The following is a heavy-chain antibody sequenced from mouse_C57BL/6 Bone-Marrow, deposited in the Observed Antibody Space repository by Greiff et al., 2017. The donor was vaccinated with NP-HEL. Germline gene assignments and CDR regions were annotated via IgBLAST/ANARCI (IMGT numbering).Heavy chain of an antibody. D-gene: IGHD2-4*01. V-gene: IGHV1-59*01. Sequence: QVQLQQPGAELVRPGTSVKLSCKASGYTFTSYWMHWVKQRPGQGLEWIGVIDPSDSYTNYNQKFKGKATLTVDTSSSTAYMQLSSLTSEDSAVYDGGGYDYDGGAFAYWGQGTLVTVSA. CDR2: IDPSDSYT. J-gene: IGHJ3*01. CDR1: GYTFTSYW. CDR3: GGYDYDGGAFAY.